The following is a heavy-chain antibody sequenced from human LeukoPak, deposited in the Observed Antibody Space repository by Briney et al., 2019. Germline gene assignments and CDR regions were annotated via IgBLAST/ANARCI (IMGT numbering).Heavy chain of an antibody. V-gene: IGHV4-39*01. CDR2: IYYSGST. CDR3: ARHTIQHDAFDI. J-gene: IGHJ3*02. CDR1: GYSISSSYY. Sequence: SETLSLTCAVSGYSISSSYYWGWIRQPPGKGLEWIGSIYYSGSTYYNPSLKSRVTISVDTSKNQFSLKLSSVTAADTAVYYCARHTIQHDAFDIWGQGTMVTVSS. D-gene: IGHD1-1*01.